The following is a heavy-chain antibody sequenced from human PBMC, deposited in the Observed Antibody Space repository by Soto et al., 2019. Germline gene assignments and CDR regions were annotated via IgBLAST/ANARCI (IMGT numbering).Heavy chain of an antibody. J-gene: IGHJ6*03. CDR2: INHSGST. CDR3: ARPILGARPLWARPSLSSYYYYYMDG. D-gene: IGHD6-6*01. Sequence: PSETLSLTCAVYGGSFSGYYWSWIRQPPGKGLEWIGEINHSGSTNYNPSLKSRVTISVDTSKNQFSLKLSSVTAADTAVYYCARPILGARPLWARPSLSSYYYYYMDGWGKGTTVTVSS. CDR1: GGSFSGYY. V-gene: IGHV4-34*01.